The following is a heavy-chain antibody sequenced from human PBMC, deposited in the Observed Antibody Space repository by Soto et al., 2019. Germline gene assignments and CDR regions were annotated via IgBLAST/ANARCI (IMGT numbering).Heavy chain of an antibody. CDR3: ARAEIVLTPAAILGVAGFDY. CDR1: GYSLTSYW. V-gene: IGHV5-51*01. Sequence: GEYLKISCKGSGYSLTSYWIGWVRQMPGKGLEWMGIIYPGDSDTRYSPSFQGQVTISADKSISHAYLQWSSLKASDTAMYYSARAEIVLTPAAILGVAGFDYWGQGTLVTVSS. CDR2: IYPGDSDT. J-gene: IGHJ4*02. D-gene: IGHD2-2*01.